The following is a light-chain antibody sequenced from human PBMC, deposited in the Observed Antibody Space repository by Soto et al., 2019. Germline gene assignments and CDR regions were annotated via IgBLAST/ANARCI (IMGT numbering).Light chain of an antibody. V-gene: IGKV1-5*01. CDR2: AAS. Sequence: DMHMTQSPSTLSGSVGDRVTITCRASQTISSWLAWYQQKPGKAPKPLIYAASSLESGVPSRFSGSGSGTEFTLTISSLQPDDFATYYCQQYNSYWTFGQGTKVDIK. CDR3: QQYNSYWT. J-gene: IGKJ1*01. CDR1: QTISSW.